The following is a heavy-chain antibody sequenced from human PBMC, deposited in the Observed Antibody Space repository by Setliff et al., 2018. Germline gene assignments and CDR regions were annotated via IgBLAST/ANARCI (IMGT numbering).Heavy chain of an antibody. J-gene: IGHJ4*02. D-gene: IGHD3-10*01. V-gene: IGHV1-18*01. CDR1: GYTFSDYI. Sequence: ASVKVSCKASGYTFSDYIINWVRQAPGQGLEWVGWISPYTGHTKSAQKFQGRVTMTTDTSTSTAYMELRSLTSDDTAVYYCARSQWDGLWFKELLSNWGQGTLVTVSS. CDR3: ARSQWDGLWFKELLSN. CDR2: ISPYTGHT.